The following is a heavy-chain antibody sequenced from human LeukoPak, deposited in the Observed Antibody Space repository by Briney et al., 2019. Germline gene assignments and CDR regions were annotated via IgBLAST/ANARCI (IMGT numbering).Heavy chain of an antibody. Sequence: GASVKVSCKTSGGTFGSFAIAWLRQAPGQGLEWMGGVVPIFATTNYAQEFQGRVSITADESTSTVYMELNSLRSDDTGVYYCARGPPLTYDHTPEGYYHYYMDVWGKGTTVTISS. J-gene: IGHJ6*03. CDR3: ARGPPLTYDHTPEGYYHYYMDV. D-gene: IGHD1-14*01. CDR2: VVPIFATT. V-gene: IGHV1-69*13. CDR1: GGTFGSFA.